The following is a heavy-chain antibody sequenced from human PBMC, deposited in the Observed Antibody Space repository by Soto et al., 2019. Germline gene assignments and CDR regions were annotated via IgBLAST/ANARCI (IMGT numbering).Heavy chain of an antibody. CDR3: GKERRGSGWSVCNY. Sequence: VQLLESGGGLVQPGGSLRLSSAASGFTFRDYAMNWVRQAPGKGLEWVSDISGSGDSARYADSVRGRFTISRDNSRNTLYLQMNSLRDDDTAVYYCGKERRGSGWSVCNYWGQGTLVTVSS. V-gene: IGHV3-23*01. J-gene: IGHJ4*02. CDR1: GFTFRDYA. D-gene: IGHD6-19*01. CDR2: ISGSGDSA.